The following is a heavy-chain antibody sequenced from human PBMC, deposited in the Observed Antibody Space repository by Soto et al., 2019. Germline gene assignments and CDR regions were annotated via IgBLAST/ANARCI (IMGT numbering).Heavy chain of an antibody. V-gene: IGHV1-69*06. CDR1: GGNFNNYA. CDR3: ARAPRDRDAFSL. Sequence: QVQLVQSGAEVKKPGSSVKVSCKASGGNFNNYAISWVRQAPAQGLQWMGGILPIIDTTHYAQKLQGRVTISADRGRTTVYMELTGLTSDDSATYFCARAPRDRDAFSLWGKGTVVTVSS. D-gene: IGHD2-21*01. CDR2: ILPIIDTT. J-gene: IGHJ3*01.